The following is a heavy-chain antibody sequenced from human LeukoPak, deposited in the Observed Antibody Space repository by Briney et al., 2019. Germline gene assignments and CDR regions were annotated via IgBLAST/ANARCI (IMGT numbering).Heavy chain of an antibody. Sequence: ASVKVSCKASGYTFTSYGISWVRQAPGQGLEWMGRINPNSGGTNYAQKFQGRVTMTRDTSISTAYMELSRLRSDDTAVYYCARDPRRITIFGVVIPTNWFDPWGQGTLVTVSS. CDR3: ARDPRRITIFGVVIPTNWFDP. J-gene: IGHJ5*02. V-gene: IGHV1-2*06. D-gene: IGHD3-3*01. CDR1: GYTFTSYG. CDR2: INPNSGGT.